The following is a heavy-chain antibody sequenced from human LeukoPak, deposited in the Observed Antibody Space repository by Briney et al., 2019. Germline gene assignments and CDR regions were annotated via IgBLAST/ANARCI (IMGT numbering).Heavy chain of an antibody. CDR1: GFTFSSCC. J-gene: IGHJ4*02. D-gene: IGHD6-13*01. CDR2: MNQDGSEK. CDR3: AGDSWYL. V-gene: IGHV3-7*01. Sequence: GGSLRLSCADSGFTFSSCCMSWVRQAPGKGLEWVATMNQDGSEKYYLDSVKGRFTVSRDSAKRSFHLQMNSLRGEDTAVYYCAGDSWYLWGQGTLVTVSS.